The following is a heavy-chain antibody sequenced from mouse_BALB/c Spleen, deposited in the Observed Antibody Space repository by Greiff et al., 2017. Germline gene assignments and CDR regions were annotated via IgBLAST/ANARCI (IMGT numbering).Heavy chain of an antibody. Sequence: EVKLIESGGGLVQPGGSLKLSCAASGFAFSRYWMSWVRQAPGKGLEWIGEINPDSSSINYTPSLKDKFIISRDNAKNTLYLQMSKVRSEDTALYYCARAGGKYFDYWGQGTTLTVSS. CDR2: INPDSSSI. CDR1: GFAFSRYW. CDR3: ARAGGKYFDY. J-gene: IGHJ2*01. D-gene: IGHD1-1*02. V-gene: IGHV4-1*02.